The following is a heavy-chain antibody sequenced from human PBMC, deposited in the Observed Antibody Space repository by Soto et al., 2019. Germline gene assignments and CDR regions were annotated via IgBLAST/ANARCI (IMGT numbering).Heavy chain of an antibody. CDR2: IIPILGIA. J-gene: IGHJ4*02. CDR3: ATWGSAPGYDILTGYYIGPHYFDY. CDR1: GGTFSSYT. Sequence: GASVKVSCKASGGTFSSYTISWVRQAPGQGLEWMGRIIPILGIANYAQKFQGRVTITEDKSTNTAYMELSSLRSEDTAVYYCATWGSAPGYDILTGYYIGPHYFDYWGQGTLVTVSS. V-gene: IGHV1-69*02. D-gene: IGHD3-9*01.